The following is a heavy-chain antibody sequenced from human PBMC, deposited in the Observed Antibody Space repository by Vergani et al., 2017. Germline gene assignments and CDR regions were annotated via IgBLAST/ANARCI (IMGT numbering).Heavy chain of an antibody. CDR1: EYSFGNYW. V-gene: IGHV5-51*01. CDR2: IYPADSDT. CDR3: ARHTTYTDS. D-gene: IGHD1-1*01. J-gene: IGHJ4*02. Sequence: EVELVQSGPEMRKPGESLKISCKGSEYSFGNYWTGWVRQMPWKGLEWMGIIYPADSDTRYSPSFQGQVTISADKSISTAFLQWDSLKASDTAFDYCARHTTYTDSWGQGTLVTVSS.